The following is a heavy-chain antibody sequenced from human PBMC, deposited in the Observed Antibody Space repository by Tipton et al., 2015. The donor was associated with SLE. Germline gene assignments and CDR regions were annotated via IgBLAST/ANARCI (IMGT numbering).Heavy chain of an antibody. D-gene: IGHD3-10*01. CDR2: IFFNGNT. CDR1: GASINTSRYY. J-gene: IGHJ6*03. Sequence: TLSLTCKVSGASINTSRYYWGWIRQPPGKGLEWIGNIFFNGNTYYTPSLKSRVTISLDTSKNQFSLNVRSVTAADTAVYFCARGRLVRGVIIRLNYYYYYMDVWGKGTTVTVSS. V-gene: IGHV4-39*07. CDR3: ARGRLVRGVIIRLNYYYYYMDV.